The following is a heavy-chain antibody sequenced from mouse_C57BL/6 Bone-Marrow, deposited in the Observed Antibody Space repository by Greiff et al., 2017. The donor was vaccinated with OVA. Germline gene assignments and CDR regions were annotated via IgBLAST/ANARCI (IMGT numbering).Heavy chain of an antibody. CDR1: GFNIKDDY. CDR3: TTDDYPIAY. D-gene: IGHD2-4*01. CDR2: IDPENGDT. Sequence: EVQLQQSGAELVRPGASVKLSCTASGFNIKDDYMHWVKQRPEQGLEWIGWIDPENGDTEYASKFQGKATITADTSSNTPYLQLSSLTSEDTAVYYCTTDDYPIAYWGQGTLVTVSA. V-gene: IGHV14-4*01. J-gene: IGHJ3*01.